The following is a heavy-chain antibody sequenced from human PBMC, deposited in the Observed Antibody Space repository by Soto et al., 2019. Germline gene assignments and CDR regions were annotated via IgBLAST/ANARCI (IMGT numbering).Heavy chain of an antibody. CDR1: GFTFSSYS. D-gene: IGHD1-1*01. CDR2: ISSSSSYI. J-gene: IGHJ4*02. Sequence: PGGSLRLSCAASGFTFSSYSMNWVRQAPGKGLEWVSSISSSSSYIYYADSVKGRFTISRDNAKNSLYLQMNSLRAEDTAVYYCARDPAATSNVFDYWGQGTLVTVSS. V-gene: IGHV3-21*01. CDR3: ARDPAATSNVFDY.